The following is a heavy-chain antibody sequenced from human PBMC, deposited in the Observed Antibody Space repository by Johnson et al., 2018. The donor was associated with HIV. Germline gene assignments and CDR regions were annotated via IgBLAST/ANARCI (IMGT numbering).Heavy chain of an antibody. V-gene: IGHV3-53*01. CDR3: ARGDEPTFAFDM. J-gene: IGHJ3*02. CDR2: IYSGGST. CDR1: GFTVSSNY. Sequence: VQVVESGGGLIHPGGSLRLSCAASGFTVSSNYMSWVRQAPGKGLEWISVIYSGGSTYYADSVTGRFTISRDNSKNTLYLQMNSLRAEDTAMLYCARGDEPTFAFDMWGQGTWVTVSS.